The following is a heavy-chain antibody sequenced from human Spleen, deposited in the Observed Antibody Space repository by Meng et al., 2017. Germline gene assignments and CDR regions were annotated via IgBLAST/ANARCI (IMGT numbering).Heavy chain of an antibody. J-gene: IGHJ4*02. CDR2: TYYRSKWYN. V-gene: IGHV6-1*01. Sequence: QGQLQQSGPCLVKPSPTLSLTCATAGDSVSSNSAAWNWIMPSPSRGLEWLGRTYYRSKWYNDYAVSVKSRITINPDTSKNQFSLQLNSVTPEDTAVYYCARGPTTMAHDFDYWGQGTLVTVSS. CDR3: ARGPTTMAHDFDY. CDR1: GDSVSSNSAA. D-gene: IGHD4-11*01.